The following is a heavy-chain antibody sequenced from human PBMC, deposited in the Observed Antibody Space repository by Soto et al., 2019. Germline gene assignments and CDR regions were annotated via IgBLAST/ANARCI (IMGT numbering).Heavy chain of an antibody. V-gene: IGHV3-30*03. CDR3: ARADCRQPRCYHKGGPPLIDDYGMDV. CDR2: LSMRGIEI. Sequence: HPGGSLILSCAASGFNLSGYSFHWVRQAPGKGLEWVALLSMRGIEISYVESAKGRFTISRDDXRSMVFLQMNNLRVEDTGVYFCARADCRQPRCYHKGGPPLIDDYGMDVWGQGTTVTVSS. CDR1: GFNLSGYS. J-gene: IGHJ6*02. D-gene: IGHD2-2*01.